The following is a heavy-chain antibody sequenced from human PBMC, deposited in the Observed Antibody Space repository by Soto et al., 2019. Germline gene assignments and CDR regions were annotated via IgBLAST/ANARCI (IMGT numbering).Heavy chain of an antibody. Sequence: QEQLVESGGGVVQPGRSLRLSCAASGFTFSSYAMHWVRQAPGKGLEWVAVISYDGSNKDYADSVKGRFSISRDNSKNTLYLQMSSLRAEDTAVYYCARGDWGSKGLYYFDSWGQGTLVTVSS. D-gene: IGHD7-27*01. CDR1: GFTFSSYA. V-gene: IGHV3-30-3*01. CDR2: ISYDGSNK. J-gene: IGHJ4*02. CDR3: ARGDWGSKGLYYFDS.